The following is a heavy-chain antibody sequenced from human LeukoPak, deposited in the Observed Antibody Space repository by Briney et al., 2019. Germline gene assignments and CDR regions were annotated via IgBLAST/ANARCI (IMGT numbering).Heavy chain of an antibody. J-gene: IGHJ4*02. CDR1: GFTFSTYW. D-gene: IGHD6-25*01. Sequence: GGSLRLSCAASGFTFSTYWMHWVRQAPGKGLVWVSGIRGDGSSTIYADSVKGRFTISRDNARNTLYLQVNSLRAEDTAVYYCAGDSSGWGFDYWGQGPLVTVSS. V-gene: IGHV3-74*01. CDR3: AGDSSGWGFDY. CDR2: IRGDGSST.